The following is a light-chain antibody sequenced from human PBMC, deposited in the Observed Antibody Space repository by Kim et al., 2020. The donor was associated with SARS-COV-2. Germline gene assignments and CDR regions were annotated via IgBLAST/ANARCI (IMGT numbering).Light chain of an antibody. CDR1: SSDVGAYIY. V-gene: IGLV2-14*03. CDR3: SSYSSSSPHV. J-gene: IGLJ1*01. CDR2: DVT. Sequence: GQSVTISCAGTSSDVGAYIYVTWYQQHPGKAPKFMIYDVTNRPSGVANRFAGSKSGNTASLSISGLQAEDEADYYCSSYSSSSPHVFGTGTKVTVL.